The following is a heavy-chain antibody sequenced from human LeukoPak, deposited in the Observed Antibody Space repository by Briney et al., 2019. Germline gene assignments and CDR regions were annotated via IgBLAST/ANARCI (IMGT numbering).Heavy chain of an antibody. CDR3: ARDTYYGSGSYYTPGY. V-gene: IGHV3-9*01. CDR2: ISWNSGSI. Sequence: GGSLRLSCAASGFTFDDYAMHWVRQAPGKGLEWVSGISWNSGSIGYADSVKGRFTISRDNAKNSLYLQMNSLRAEDTAVYYCARDTYYGSGSYYTPGYWGQGTLVTVSS. D-gene: IGHD3-10*01. J-gene: IGHJ4*02. CDR1: GFTFDDYA.